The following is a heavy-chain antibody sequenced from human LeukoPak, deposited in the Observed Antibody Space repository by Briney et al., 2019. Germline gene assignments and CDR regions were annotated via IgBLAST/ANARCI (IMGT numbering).Heavy chain of an antibody. CDR3: ARGQEYYDILTGYYLDGY. CDR1: GFTFSSYG. Sequence: GGSLRLSCAASGFTFSSYGMHWVRQAPGKGLEWVAFIRYDGSNKYYADSVKGRFTISRDNSKNTLYLQMNSLRAEDTAVYYCARGQEYYDILTGYYLDGYWGQGTLVTVSS. D-gene: IGHD3-9*01. CDR2: IRYDGSNK. V-gene: IGHV3-30*02. J-gene: IGHJ4*02.